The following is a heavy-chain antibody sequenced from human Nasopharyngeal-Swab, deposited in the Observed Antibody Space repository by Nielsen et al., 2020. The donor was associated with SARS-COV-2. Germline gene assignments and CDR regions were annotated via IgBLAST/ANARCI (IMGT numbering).Heavy chain of an antibody. V-gene: IGHV4-30-2*01. Sequence: RQAPGKGLEWIGYIYQSGSTDYNPSLKSRVTISIDRSKNQFSLKLISVTAADTAVYYCAGEISGGSSHDAFDVWGQGTMVTVSS. CDR3: AGEISGGSSHDAFDV. D-gene: IGHD2-15*01. CDR2: IYQSGST. J-gene: IGHJ3*01.